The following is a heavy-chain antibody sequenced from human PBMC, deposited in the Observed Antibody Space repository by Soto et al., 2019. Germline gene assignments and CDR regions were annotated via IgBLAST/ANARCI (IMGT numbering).Heavy chain of an antibody. CDR3: AREAAHGNWYLDL. V-gene: IGHV3-30*03. CDR1: GFTFGAYG. CDR2: IGRDGSAK. Sequence: QVQLVESGGAVVQPGRSLRLSCAASGFTFGAYGMHWVRQSPGKGLEWVAVIGRDGSAKVYTDSVKGRFTMSRDNSMNTLHMQMDSLREEDTAVSYCAREAAHGNWYLDLWGRGTLVTVSS. J-gene: IGHJ2*01.